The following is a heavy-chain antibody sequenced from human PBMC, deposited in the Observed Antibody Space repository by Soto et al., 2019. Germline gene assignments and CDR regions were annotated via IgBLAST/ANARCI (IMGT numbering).Heavy chain of an antibody. CDR2: IRNKANGYAT. Sequence: GGSLRLSCGASGFTFSGSAMHWVRQASGKGLEWVGRIRNKANGYATAYAASVKGRFTISRDDSKNTAYLQMNSLKTEDTAVYYCARLTGIIATTSGFDGWGQGTLVTVSS. D-gene: IGHD1-20*01. CDR3: ARLTGIIATTSGFDG. J-gene: IGHJ4*02. CDR1: GFTFSGSA. V-gene: IGHV3-73*01.